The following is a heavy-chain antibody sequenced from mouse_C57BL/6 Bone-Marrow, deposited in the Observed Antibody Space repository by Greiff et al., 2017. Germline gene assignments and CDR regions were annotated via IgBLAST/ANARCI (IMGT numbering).Heavy chain of an antibody. CDR1: GYTFTSYW. Sequence: QVQLQQPGAELVMPGASVKLSCKASGYTFTSYWMHWVKQRPGQGLEWIGEIDPSDSYTNYNQKFKGKSTLTVDKSSSTAYMQLRSLTSEDSAVYYCAREDGYYAMDYWGQGTSVTVSS. CDR3: AREDGYYAMDY. J-gene: IGHJ4*01. D-gene: IGHD2-3*01. CDR2: IDPSDSYT. V-gene: IGHV1-69*01.